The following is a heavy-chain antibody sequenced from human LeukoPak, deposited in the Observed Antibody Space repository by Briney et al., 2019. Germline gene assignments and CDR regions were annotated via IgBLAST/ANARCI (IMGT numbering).Heavy chain of an antibody. J-gene: IGHJ4*02. CDR3: ARRANTAPPYYFDY. CDR1: DDSMSSYY. D-gene: IGHD5-18*01. Sequence: SETLSLTCTVSDDSMSSYYWNWIRQPPGKGLEWIGYVYYSGGTNYNPSLKSRVTISLDTSKNQFSLKLSSVTATDTAVYYCARRANTAPPYYFDYWGQGTLVTVSS. V-gene: IGHV4-59*01. CDR2: VYYSGGT.